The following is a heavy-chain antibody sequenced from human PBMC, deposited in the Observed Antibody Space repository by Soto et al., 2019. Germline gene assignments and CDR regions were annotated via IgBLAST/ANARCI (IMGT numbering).Heavy chain of an antibody. CDR3: ASGGSGSYYYYYGMDV. CDR1: GGSISSGGYY. Sequence: SETLSLTCTVSGGSISSGGYYWNWIRQHPGKGLEWIGEINHSGSTNYNPSLKSRVTISVDTSKNQFSLKLSSVTAADTAVYYCASGGSGSYYYYYGMDVWGQGTTVT. D-gene: IGHD3-10*01. J-gene: IGHJ6*02. CDR2: INHSGST. V-gene: IGHV4-39*07.